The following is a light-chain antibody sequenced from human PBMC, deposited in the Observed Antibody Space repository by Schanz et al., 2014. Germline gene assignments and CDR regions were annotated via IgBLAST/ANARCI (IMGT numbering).Light chain of an antibody. CDR2: DVS. Sequence: QSALTQPASASGSPGQSVTISCTGTSSDVGGYNFVSWYQHHPGKAPKLMIYDVSKRPSGVPDRFSGSKSGNTASLAISGLQSEDEADYYCCSYVAHHWLFGVGTKLTVL. J-gene: IGLJ3*02. CDR3: CSYVAHHWL. V-gene: IGLV2-8*01. CDR1: SSDVGGYNF.